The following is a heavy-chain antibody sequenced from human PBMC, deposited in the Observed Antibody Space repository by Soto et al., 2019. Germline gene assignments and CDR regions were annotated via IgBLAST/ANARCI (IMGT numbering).Heavy chain of an antibody. J-gene: IGHJ6*02. CDR2: TYYRSKWYN. CDR1: GDSVSSNSAA. V-gene: IGHV6-1*01. D-gene: IGHD6-19*01. Sequence: SQTLSLTCAISGDSVSSNSAAWNWIRQSPSRGLEWLGRTYYRSKWYNDYAVSVKSRITINPDTSKNQFSLQLNSVTPEDTAVYYCARGSRIAVAGYYYYYGMDVWGQGTTVTVCS. CDR3: ARGSRIAVAGYYYYYGMDV.